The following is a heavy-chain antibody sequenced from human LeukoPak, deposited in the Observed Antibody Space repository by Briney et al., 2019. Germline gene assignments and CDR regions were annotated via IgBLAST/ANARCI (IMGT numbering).Heavy chain of an antibody. V-gene: IGHV3-73*01. J-gene: IGHJ6*03. D-gene: IGHD3-10*01. CDR3: TRHAGGAYYHHMDV. Sequence: GGSLRLSCAASGFTFSGSAMHWVRQASGKGLEWVGRIRSKTNNYATEYAASVKGRFTISRDDSKNTAYLQMNSLKTEDTAVCYCTRHAGGAYYHHMDVWGKGTTVTVSS. CDR2: IRSKTNNYAT. CDR1: GFTFSGSA.